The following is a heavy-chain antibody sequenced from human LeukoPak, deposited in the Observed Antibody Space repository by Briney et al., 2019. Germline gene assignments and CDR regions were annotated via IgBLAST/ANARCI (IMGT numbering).Heavy chain of an antibody. V-gene: IGHV3-48*01. CDR3: VRGVPKTSYYYYYMDV. Sequence: GGSLRLSCAASGFTFSTYAMDWVRQAPGKGLEWVSYLSSSSSVIYHADSVKGRFTISRDNAKNSLYLQMNSLRAEDTAVYYCVRGVPKTSYYYYYMDVWGKGTTVTVSS. J-gene: IGHJ6*03. CDR1: GFTFSTYA. CDR2: LSSSSSVI. D-gene: IGHD4-11*01.